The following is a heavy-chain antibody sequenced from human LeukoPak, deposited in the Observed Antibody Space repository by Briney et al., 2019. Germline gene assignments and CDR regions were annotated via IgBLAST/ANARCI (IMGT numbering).Heavy chain of an antibody. CDR3: ARVDLRAAFFDY. V-gene: IGHV4-4*07. D-gene: IGHD2-15*01. CDR2: IYTSGNT. Sequence: SETLSLTCPVSGGSISSYYWTWIRQPAGKGLEWIGRIYTSGNTGYNPSLKSRVTMSVDTSKNQFSLNLSSVTAADTAVYYCARVDLRAAFFDYWGQGTLVTVSS. CDR1: GGSISSYY. J-gene: IGHJ4*02.